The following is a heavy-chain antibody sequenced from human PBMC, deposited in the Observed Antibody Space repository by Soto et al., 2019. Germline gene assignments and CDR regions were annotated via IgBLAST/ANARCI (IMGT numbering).Heavy chain of an antibody. J-gene: IGHJ6*02. CDR2: IYPGDSDT. D-gene: IGHD6-6*01. CDR3: ALPTSIAARGGYYYYGMDV. Sequence: GESQKISCKGSGYSFTSYWIGWVRQMPGKGLEGMGIIYPGDSDTRYSPSFQGQVTISADKSISTAYLQWSSLKASDTAMYYCALPTSIAARGGYYYYGMDVWGQGTTVTVSS. V-gene: IGHV5-51*01. CDR1: GYSFTSYW.